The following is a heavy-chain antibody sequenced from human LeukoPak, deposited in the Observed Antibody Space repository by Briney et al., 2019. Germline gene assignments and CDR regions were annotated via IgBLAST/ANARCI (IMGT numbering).Heavy chain of an antibody. CDR2: IYTSGST. CDR1: GNSISSGDNY. Sequence: SQTLSLTCTVSGNSISSGDNYWSWIRQPAGKGLEWIGRIYTSGSTNYNPSLKSRVTISGDTSKNQFSLRLSSVTAADTAVYYCARASYSYDINGWVPFDYWGQGTPVTVSS. V-gene: IGHV4-61*02. CDR3: ARASYSYDINGWVPFDY. D-gene: IGHD3-22*01. J-gene: IGHJ4*02.